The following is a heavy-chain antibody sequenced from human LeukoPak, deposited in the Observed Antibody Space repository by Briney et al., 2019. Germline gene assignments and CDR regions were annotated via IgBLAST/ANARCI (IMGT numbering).Heavy chain of an antibody. CDR1: GYTFTSYG. CDR2: ISAYNGNT. D-gene: IGHD3-9*01. CDR3: ARDAPYYDILTGYPKGDY. V-gene: IGHV1-18*01. J-gene: IGHJ4*02. Sequence: ASVKVSCKASGYTFTSYGISWVRQAPGQGLEWMGWISAYNGNTNYAQKLQGRVTMTTDTSTSTAYMELRSLRSDDTAVYYCARDAPYYDILTGYPKGDYWGQGTLVTVSS.